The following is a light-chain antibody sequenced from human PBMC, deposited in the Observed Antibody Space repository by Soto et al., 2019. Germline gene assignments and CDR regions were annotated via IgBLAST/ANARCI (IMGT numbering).Light chain of an antibody. V-gene: IGLV2-8*01. CDR3: SSYAGTNNRYV. CDR1: GSEIGGYNF. CDR2: EVN. J-gene: IGLJ1*01. Sequence: QSALTQPPSASGSPGQSVTISCTGTGSEIGGYNFVSWYQQHPGKVPKLIIYEVNKRPSGVPDRFSGSKSGNTASLTVSGLQADDEADYYCSSYAGTNNRYVFGTGTKLTVL.